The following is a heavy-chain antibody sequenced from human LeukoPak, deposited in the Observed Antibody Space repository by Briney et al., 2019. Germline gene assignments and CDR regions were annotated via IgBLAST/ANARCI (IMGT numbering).Heavy chain of an antibody. Sequence: GGSLRLSCAASEFTFSSYSMNWVRQAPGKGLEWVSYITNSGNSKSYADSVKGRFTISRDNTKNSLYLQMNGLRAEDTAVYYCARPGGYSYEPVHYWGQGTLVTVSS. D-gene: IGHD5-18*01. CDR2: ITNSGNSK. J-gene: IGHJ4*02. CDR1: EFTFSSYS. V-gene: IGHV3-48*01. CDR3: ARPGGYSYEPVHY.